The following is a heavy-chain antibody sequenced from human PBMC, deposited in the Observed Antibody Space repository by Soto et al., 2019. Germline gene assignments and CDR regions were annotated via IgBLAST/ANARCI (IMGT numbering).Heavy chain of an antibody. CDR1: GYTFTNYD. D-gene: IGHD1-26*01. CDR3: AGGDGSSHDAFDL. J-gene: IGHJ3*01. Sequence: QVQLVQSGAEVKKPGASVKVSCKASGYTFTNYDIHWVRQATGQGLEWMGWINPNSGNTGYAEKFQGRVTMTRNTSIRTDYMELSSLRSEDTAVYYCAGGDGSSHDAFDLWGQGTMVTVSS. V-gene: IGHV1-8*01. CDR2: INPNSGNT.